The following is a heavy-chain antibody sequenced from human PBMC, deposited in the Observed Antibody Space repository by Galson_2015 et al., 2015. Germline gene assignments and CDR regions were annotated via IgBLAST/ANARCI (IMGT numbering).Heavy chain of an antibody. CDR2: ISGSGGST. CDR3: AKHRLSSSWYGY. CDR1: GFTFSSYA. D-gene: IGHD6-13*01. Sequence: SLRLSCAASGFTFSSYAMSWVRQAPGKGLEWVSAISGSGGSTYYADSVKGRFTISRDNSKNTLYLQMNSLRAEDTAVYYCAKHRLSSSWYGYWGQGNLVTVSS. V-gene: IGHV3-23*01. J-gene: IGHJ4*02.